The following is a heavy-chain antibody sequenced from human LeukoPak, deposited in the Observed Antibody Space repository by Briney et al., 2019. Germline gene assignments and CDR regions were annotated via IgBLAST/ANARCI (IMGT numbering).Heavy chain of an antibody. V-gene: IGHV4-34*01. CDR1: GGSFSGYY. J-gene: IGHJ4*02. D-gene: IGHD2-21*02. CDR3: ARGPPYIVVVTGIGFFDS. CDR2: INHSGST. Sequence: SETLSLTCAVYGGSFSGYYWSWIRQPPGKGLEWIGEINHSGSTNYNPSLKSRVTISVDTSKNQFSLKLSSVTAADTAVYYCARGPPYIVVVTGIGFFDSWGQGTLVTVSS.